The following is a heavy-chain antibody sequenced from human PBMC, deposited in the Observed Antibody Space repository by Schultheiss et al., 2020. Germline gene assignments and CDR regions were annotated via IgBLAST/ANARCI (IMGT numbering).Heavy chain of an antibody. CDR1: GGSVSSGSYY. V-gene: IGHV4-61*01. Sequence: SQTLSLTCTVSGGSVSSGSYYWSWIRQPPGKGLEWIGYIYNSGSTNYNPSLKSRVTISVDTSKNQFSLQLNSVTAADTAVYYCARTQGAIFGVVIKGWFDPWGQGTLVTVSS. J-gene: IGHJ5*02. CDR2: IYNSGST. D-gene: IGHD3-3*01. CDR3: ARTQGAIFGVVIKGWFDP.